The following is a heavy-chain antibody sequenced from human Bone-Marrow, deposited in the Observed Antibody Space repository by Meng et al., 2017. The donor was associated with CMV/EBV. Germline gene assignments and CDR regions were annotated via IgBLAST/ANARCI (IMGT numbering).Heavy chain of an antibody. J-gene: IGHJ6*02. CDR1: GDTFSSYA. V-gene: IGHV1-46*01. CDR2: INPSGGIT. CDR3: TGKSIAASRTVSNLRNYYYYGMDV. D-gene: IGHD6-6*01. Sequence: ASVKVSCKASGDTFSSYAIRWVRQAPGQGLEWMGIINPSGGITNYAQKFQGRVTMTRDTSTSTAYMELSSLRSEDTAVYYCTGKSIAASRTVSNLRNYYYYGMDVWGQGTTVTVSS.